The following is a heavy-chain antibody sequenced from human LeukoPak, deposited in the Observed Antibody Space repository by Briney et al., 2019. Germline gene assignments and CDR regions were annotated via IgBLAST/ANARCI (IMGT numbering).Heavy chain of an antibody. CDR2: IFGSGGSA. D-gene: IGHD6-19*01. CDR1: GFTFSSYA. Sequence: PGGSLRLSCTASGFTFSSYAMYWVRQAPGKGLEWGSGIFGSGGSAHYADSVKGRFTISRDNSQNTVYLQMNSLRAEDTAVYYCGKTTTGYSSGRNPAWPVDYWGQGTLVTVSS. J-gene: IGHJ4*02. V-gene: IGHV3-23*01. CDR3: GKTTTGYSSGRNPAWPVDY.